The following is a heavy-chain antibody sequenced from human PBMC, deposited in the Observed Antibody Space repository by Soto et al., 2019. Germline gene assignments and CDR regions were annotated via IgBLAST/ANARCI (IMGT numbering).Heavy chain of an antibody. V-gene: IGHV1-2*04. D-gene: IGHD2-15*01. CDR2: INPNSGGT. J-gene: IGHJ4*02. CDR3: ARTETHCSGGSCYYIDY. CDR1: GYTFTGYY. Sequence: ASVKVSCKASGYTFTGYYMHWVRQAPGQGLEWMGWINPNSGGTNYAQKFQGWVTMTRDTSISTAYMELSRLRSDDTAVYYCARTETHCSGGSCYYIDYSGQGTLVTVS.